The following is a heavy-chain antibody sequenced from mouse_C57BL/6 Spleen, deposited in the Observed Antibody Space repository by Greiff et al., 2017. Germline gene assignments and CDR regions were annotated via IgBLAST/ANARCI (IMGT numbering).Heavy chain of an antibody. D-gene: IGHD1-1*01. CDR1: GFTFSDYY. CDR3: ARRGSSWYFDV. Sequence: EVQLVESGGGLVQPGGSLKLSCAASGFTFSDYYMYWVRQTPEKRLEWVAYISNGGGSTYYPDTVKGRFTISRDNAKNTLYLQMSRLKSEDTAMYYCARRGSSWYFDVWGTGTTVTVSS. CDR2: ISNGGGST. J-gene: IGHJ1*03. V-gene: IGHV5-12*01.